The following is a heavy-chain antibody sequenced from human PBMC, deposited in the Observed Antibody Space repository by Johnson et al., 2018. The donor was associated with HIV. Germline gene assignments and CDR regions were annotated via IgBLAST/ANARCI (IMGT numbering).Heavy chain of an antibody. D-gene: IGHD3-22*01. V-gene: IGHV3-7*01. Sequence: VQLVESGGGLVQPGGSLRLSCAASGFTFSSYWMSWVRQAPGRGLEWVANIKQDGSEKSYVDSVKGRFTISRDNAKNSLYLQMNSLRAEDTAVYYCARGDYHDSSGDFSDAFDVWGQGTMVTVSS. CDR1: GFTFSSYW. J-gene: IGHJ3*01. CDR3: ARGDYHDSSGDFSDAFDV. CDR2: IKQDGSEK.